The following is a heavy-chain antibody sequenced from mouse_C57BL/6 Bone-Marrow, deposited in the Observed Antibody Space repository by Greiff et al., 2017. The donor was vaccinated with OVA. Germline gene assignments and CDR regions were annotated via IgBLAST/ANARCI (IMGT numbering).Heavy chain of an antibody. CDR2: IWSGGST. CDR3: ASLYGSSLYWYFDV. D-gene: IGHD1-1*01. CDR1: GFSLTSYG. V-gene: IGHV2-2*01. J-gene: IGHJ1*03. Sequence: VQLQQSGPGLVQPSQSLSITCTVSGFSLTSYGVHWVRQSPGKGLEWLGVIWSGGSTDYNAAFISRLSISKDNSKSQVFFKMISLQADDTAIYYCASLYGSSLYWYFDVWGTGTTVTVSS.